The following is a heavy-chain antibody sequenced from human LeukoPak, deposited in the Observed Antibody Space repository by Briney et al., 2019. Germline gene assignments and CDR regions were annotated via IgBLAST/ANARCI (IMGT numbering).Heavy chain of an antibody. CDR3: AREKHDFWSGYYFDY. V-gene: IGHV3-33*01. CDR2: IRTDETSKSSKSDKSRT. CDR1: GFTFKSYD. J-gene: IGHJ4*02. Sequence: GGSLRLSCAASGFTFKSYDMHWVRQAPGKGLEWVAFIRTDETSKSSKSDKSRTYYADSVKGRFTVSRDNAKNSLYLQMNSLRAEDTAVYYCAREKHDFWSGYYFDYWGQGTLVTVSS. D-gene: IGHD3-3*01.